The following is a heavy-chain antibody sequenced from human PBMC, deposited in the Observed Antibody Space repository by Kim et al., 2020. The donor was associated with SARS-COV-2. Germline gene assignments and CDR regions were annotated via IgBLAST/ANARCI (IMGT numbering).Heavy chain of an antibody. V-gene: IGHV4-59*01. D-gene: IGHD6-19*01. J-gene: IGHJ4*02. CDR2: T. Sequence: TSYNTSLKSRVDIPLDTPRNQFSLRLSSVTAAETAIYYCARVTSGWYEVDFWGQGTLVPVSS. CDR3: ARVTSGWYEVDF.